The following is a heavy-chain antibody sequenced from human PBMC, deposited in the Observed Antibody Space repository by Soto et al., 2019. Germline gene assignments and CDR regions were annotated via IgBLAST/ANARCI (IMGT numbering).Heavy chain of an antibody. Sequence: GGSLRLSCAASGFTFSSYGMHWVRQAPGKGLEWVAVIWYDGSNKYYADSVKGRFTISRDNSKNTLYLQMNSLRAEDTAVYYCARDTYGDYYYMDVWGKGTTVTVSS. CDR1: GFTFSSYG. J-gene: IGHJ6*03. CDR3: ARDTYGDYYYMDV. D-gene: IGHD4-17*01. V-gene: IGHV3-33*01. CDR2: IWYDGSNK.